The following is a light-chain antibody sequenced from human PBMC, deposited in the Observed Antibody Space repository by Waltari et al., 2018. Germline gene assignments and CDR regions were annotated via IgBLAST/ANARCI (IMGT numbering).Light chain of an antibody. V-gene: IGKV4-1*01. CDR2: RAS. Sequence: DIVMTQSPHSLAVSLGERATINCKSSHSSSNEDSLAWYQQRPGQPPKLLIYRASTRESGVPDRFSGSGSGTDFTLTITSVQAEDVAVYYCLQCYNTPYTFGQGTRLEIK. CDR1: HSSSNEDS. J-gene: IGKJ2*01. CDR3: LQCYNTPYT.